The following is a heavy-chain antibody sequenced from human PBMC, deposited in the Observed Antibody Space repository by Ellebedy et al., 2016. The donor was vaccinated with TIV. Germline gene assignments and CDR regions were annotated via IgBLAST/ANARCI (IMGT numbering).Heavy chain of an antibody. CDR1: GFSFSTFW. CDR3: ARDLHTSTWYRAYYSGMDV. CDR2: IKQDGSEE. V-gene: IGHV3-7*01. J-gene: IGHJ6*01. Sequence: GESLKISCAASGFSFSTFWMSWACHAPGKGLVWVANIKQDGSEEYYVDSVKGRFTISRDNSKKSVYLQMPSLRAEDTAVYYCARDLHTSTWYRAYYSGMDVWGQGTTVTVSS. D-gene: IGHD6-13*01.